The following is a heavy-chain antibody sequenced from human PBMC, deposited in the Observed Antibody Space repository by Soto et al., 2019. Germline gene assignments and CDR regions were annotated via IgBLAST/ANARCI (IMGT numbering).Heavy chain of an antibody. CDR1: GFTFSSSE. V-gene: IGHV3-48*03. CDR2: IHPAGHAI. D-gene: IGHD2-2*01. J-gene: IGHJ3*01. CDR3: ARRGSS. Sequence: EVQLVESGGGLVQPGGSLRLSCVASGFTFSSSEMYWVRQAPGKGLEWVSYIHPAGHAIFYADSVKGRFTISRDNAKNSLYLKMNSLRAEDTAVYYCARRGSSWGQGTMVTVSS.